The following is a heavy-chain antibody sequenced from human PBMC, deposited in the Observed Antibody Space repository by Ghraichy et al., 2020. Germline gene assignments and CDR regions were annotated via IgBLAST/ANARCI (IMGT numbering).Heavy chain of an antibody. V-gene: IGHV3-74*01. D-gene: IGHD3-10*01. CDR1: GFNFKNSW. J-gene: IGHJ3*01. CDR2: LNGDGDNI. Sequence: GGSLRLSSAASGFNFKNSWMHWVRQPPGKGLVWVSRLNGDGDNIAYADSVNGRFTISRDNAKKTLYLQMNSLRAEDTAIYYCAKEPGITVFDVWGQGTTVTVSS. CDR3: AKEPGITVFDV.